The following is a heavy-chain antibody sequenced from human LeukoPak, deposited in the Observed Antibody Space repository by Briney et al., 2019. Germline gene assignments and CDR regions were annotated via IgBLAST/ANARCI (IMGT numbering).Heavy chain of an antibody. D-gene: IGHD5-24*01. Sequence: GGSLRLSCAASGFTVSSNYMSWVRQAPGKGLEWVSVIYSGGSTYYADSVKGRFTISRDNSKNTLYLQMNSLRAEDTAVYYCARGEMATTGDYYGMDVWGQGTTATVSS. CDR1: GFTVSSNY. J-gene: IGHJ6*02. V-gene: IGHV3-53*01. CDR2: IYSGGST. CDR3: ARGEMATTGDYYGMDV.